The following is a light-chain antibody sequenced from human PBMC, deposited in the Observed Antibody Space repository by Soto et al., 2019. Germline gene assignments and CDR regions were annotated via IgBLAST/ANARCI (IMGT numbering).Light chain of an antibody. CDR1: PGISNY. Sequence: DIQMTQSPSSLSASVGDRVTITCRASPGISNYLAWYQQKPGKVPKLLIYAASTLQSGVPSRFRGVGSGTDFTLTISSLQPEDVATYYCQRYNNAPRWTFGQGTKVDIK. CDR2: AAS. V-gene: IGKV1-27*01. CDR3: QRYNNAPRWT. J-gene: IGKJ1*01.